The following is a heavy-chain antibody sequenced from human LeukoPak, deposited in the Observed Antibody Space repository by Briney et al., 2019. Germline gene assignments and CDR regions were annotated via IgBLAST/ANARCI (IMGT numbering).Heavy chain of an antibody. CDR3: ARERIYYYDSSGYLG. Sequence: GGSLRLSCAASGFTFSSYWMSWVRQAPGKGLEWVANIKQDGSEKYYVDSVKGRFTISRDNAKNSLYLQMNSLRAEDTAVYYCARERIYYYDSSGYLGGGQGTLVTVSS. D-gene: IGHD3-22*01. J-gene: IGHJ4*02. CDR1: GFTFSSYW. CDR2: IKQDGSEK. V-gene: IGHV3-7*03.